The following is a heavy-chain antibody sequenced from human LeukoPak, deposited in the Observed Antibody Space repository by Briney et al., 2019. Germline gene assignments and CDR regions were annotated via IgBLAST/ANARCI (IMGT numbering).Heavy chain of an antibody. CDR2: IWYDASDR. D-gene: IGHD5-24*01. V-gene: IGHV3-33*01. J-gene: IGHJ5*02. CDR3: VRGVGVSRFNYFDP. CDR1: GFTLSSFG. Sequence: GRSLTLSCAASGFTLSSFGMHWVRQAPGKGLEWVAVIWYDASDRYYADSVKGRFTISRDNSKNTLFLQMNSLRDDDTAVYYCVRGVGVSRFNYFDPWGQGTLVVVSS.